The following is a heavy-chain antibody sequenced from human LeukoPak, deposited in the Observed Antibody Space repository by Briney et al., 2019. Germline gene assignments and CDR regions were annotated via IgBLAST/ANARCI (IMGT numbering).Heavy chain of an antibody. Sequence: GGSLRLSCAASGFTFSSYGMHWVRQAPGKGLEWVAVISYDGSNKYYADSVKGRFTISRDNSKNTLYLQMNGLRAEDTAVYYCAKDSGYSSSWAFDYWGQGTLVTVSS. J-gene: IGHJ4*02. CDR2: ISYDGSNK. V-gene: IGHV3-30*18. D-gene: IGHD6-13*01. CDR3: AKDSGYSSSWAFDY. CDR1: GFTFSSYG.